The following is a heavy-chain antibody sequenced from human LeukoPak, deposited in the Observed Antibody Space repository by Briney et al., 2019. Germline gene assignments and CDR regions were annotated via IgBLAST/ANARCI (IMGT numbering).Heavy chain of an antibody. V-gene: IGHV4-4*02. Sequence: PSGTLSLTCAVSGGSISSSNWWSWVRQPPGKGLEWIGEIYHSGSTSYNPSLKSRVTISVDKSKNQFSLKLSPVTAADTAVYYCARGPVRYSSGFGYWGQGTLVTVSS. CDR1: GGSISSSNW. J-gene: IGHJ4*02. D-gene: IGHD6-19*01. CDR2: IYHSGST. CDR3: ARGPVRYSSGFGY.